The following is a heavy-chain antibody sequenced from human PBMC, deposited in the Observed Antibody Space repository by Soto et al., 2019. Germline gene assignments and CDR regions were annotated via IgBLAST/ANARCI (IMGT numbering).Heavy chain of an antibody. Sequence: QVQLVQSGPEVKKPGASVKVSCKTSGYTFTSYGITWVRQAPGQGLEWMGWITTDKGKTTYAQKYQGRVTMTTDTYTSTAYMELRILRSDDTVVYYCANRSLALDYWGQGTLVTVSS. V-gene: IGHV1-18*01. J-gene: IGHJ4*02. CDR1: GYTFTSYG. CDR3: ANRSLALDY. CDR2: ITTDKGKT.